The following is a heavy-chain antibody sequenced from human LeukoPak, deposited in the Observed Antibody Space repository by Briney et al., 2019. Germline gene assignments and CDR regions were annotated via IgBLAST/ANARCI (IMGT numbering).Heavy chain of an antibody. D-gene: IGHD6-19*01. CDR3: ARVGSGWLGRQTVVDY. CDR1: GGSFSGYY. Sequence: PSETLSLTCAVYGGSFSGYYWSWTRQPPGKGLEWIGEINHSGSTNYNPSLKSRVTISVDTSKNQFSLKLSSVTAADTAVYYCARVGSGWLGRQTVVDYWGQGTLVTVSS. CDR2: INHSGST. J-gene: IGHJ4*02. V-gene: IGHV4-34*01.